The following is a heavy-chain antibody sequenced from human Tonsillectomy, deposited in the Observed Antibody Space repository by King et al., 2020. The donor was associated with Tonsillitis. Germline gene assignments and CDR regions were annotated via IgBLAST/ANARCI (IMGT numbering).Heavy chain of an antibody. V-gene: IGHV3-33*08. Sequence: QLVQSGGGVVQPGRSLRLSCAASGFPFSSYGIHWVRQAPGKGLEWVAVIWYDGSNKYYADSVKGRFSISRDNSKNTVDLQMNSLRAEDTAVYYCARDAGNGMDVWGKGTTVTVSS. J-gene: IGHJ6*04. CDR3: ARDAGNGMDV. D-gene: IGHD1-26*01. CDR1: GFPFSSYG. CDR2: IWYDGSNK.